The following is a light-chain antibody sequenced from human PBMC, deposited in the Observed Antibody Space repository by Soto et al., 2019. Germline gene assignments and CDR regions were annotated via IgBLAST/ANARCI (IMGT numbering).Light chain of an antibody. CDR2: TAS. J-gene: IGKJ4*01. Sequence: DIQMTQSPPSLSASVGDRVTITCRTSQSIRSYLNWYQQKPGKAPKLLIYTASSLQSGLPSRFSGSGSGTDFTLTISSLQPEDFATYYCQQSYSMTTFGGGTKVEIK. CDR3: QQSYSMTT. CDR1: QSIRSY. V-gene: IGKV1-39*01.